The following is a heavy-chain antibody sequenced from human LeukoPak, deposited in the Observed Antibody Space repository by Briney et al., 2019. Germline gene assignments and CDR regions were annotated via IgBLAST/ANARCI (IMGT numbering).Heavy chain of an antibody. Sequence: GRSLRLSCAASGFTFDDFAMHWVRQAPGKGLEWVSGIGWNSDNIGYADSVKGRFTISRDNAKNSLYLQMNSLGAEDTALYYCSKDPPLKPWGRETLVPVPS. J-gene: IGHJ4*02. V-gene: IGHV3-9*01. CDR2: IGWNSDNI. CDR1: GFTFDDFA. CDR3: SKDPPLKP.